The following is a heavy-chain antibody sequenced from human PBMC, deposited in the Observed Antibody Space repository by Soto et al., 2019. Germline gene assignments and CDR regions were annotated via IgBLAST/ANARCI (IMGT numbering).Heavy chain of an antibody. CDR2: INAGNGNT. Sequence: ASVKVSCKASGYTFTSYAMHWVRQAPGQRLEWMGWINAGNGNTKYSQKFQGRVTITRDTSASTAYMELSSLRSEDTAVYYCARDRLDEGHFDYWGQGTLVTVSS. J-gene: IGHJ4*02. CDR1: GYTFTSYA. D-gene: IGHD3-22*01. CDR3: ARDRLDEGHFDY. V-gene: IGHV1-3*01.